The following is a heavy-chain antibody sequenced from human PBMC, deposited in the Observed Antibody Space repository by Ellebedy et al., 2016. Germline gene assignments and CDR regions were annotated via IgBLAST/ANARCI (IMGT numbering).Heavy chain of an antibody. CDR3: ATTVTTLLGY. J-gene: IGHJ4*02. V-gene: IGHV3-23*01. CDR2: ISGSGGST. D-gene: IGHD4-17*01. Sequence: GESLKISXAASGFTFNSYAMSWVRQAPGKGLEWVSAISGSGGSTYYADSVKGRFTISRDNSENTLYLQMNSLRAEDTAVYYCATTVTTLLGYWGQGTLVTVSS. CDR1: GFTFNSYA.